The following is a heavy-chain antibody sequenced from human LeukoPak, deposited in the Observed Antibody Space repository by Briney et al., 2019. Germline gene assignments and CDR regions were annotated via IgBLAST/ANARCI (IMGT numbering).Heavy chain of an antibody. CDR3: ARGVEPLAANTLAY. CDR2: LYSDGNT. J-gene: IGHJ4*02. D-gene: IGHD1-14*01. CDR1: GFIFNTYS. Sequence: PGGSLRLSCVVSGFIFNTYSMNWVRQAPGEGLEWVSVLYSDGNTKYADSVQGRFTISRDNSKNTLYLEMNSLSPDDTAVYYCARGVEPLAANTLAYWGQGTLVTVSS. V-gene: IGHV3-53*01.